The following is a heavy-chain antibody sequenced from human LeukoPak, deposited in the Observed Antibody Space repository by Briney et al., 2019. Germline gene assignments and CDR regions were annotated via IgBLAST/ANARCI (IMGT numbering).Heavy chain of an antibody. CDR3: ARGAGWYEY. Sequence: SETLSLTCTVSGASVSGYYCSWLRQPPGKWREWISYISHSGNTNYNPSLKSRVTISKDTSKNPFSLRLNSVTAADTAVYHCARGAGWYEYWGHRTLVTASS. V-gene: IGHV4-59*02. D-gene: IGHD6-13*01. CDR2: ISHSGNT. J-gene: IGHJ5*01. CDR1: GASVSGYY.